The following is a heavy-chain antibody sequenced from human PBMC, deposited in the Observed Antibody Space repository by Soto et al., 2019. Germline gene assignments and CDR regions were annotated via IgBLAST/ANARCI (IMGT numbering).Heavy chain of an antibody. CDR3: AKEPVPGIANNWFDP. V-gene: IGHV3-23*01. J-gene: IGHJ5*02. CDR1: GFTFSSYA. Sequence: GGSLRLSCAASGFTFSSYAMSWVRQAPGKGLEWVSAISGSGGSTYYADSVKGRFTISRDNSKNTLYLQMTSLRAEDTAVYYCAKEPVPGIANNWFDPWGQGTLVTVSS. CDR2: ISGSGGST. D-gene: IGHD6-13*01.